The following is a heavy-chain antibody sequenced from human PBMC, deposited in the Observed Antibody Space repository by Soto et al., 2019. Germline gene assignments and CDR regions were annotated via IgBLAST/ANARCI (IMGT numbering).Heavy chain of an antibody. CDR1: GFTFSSYW. CDR3: ARASRGYYYMAV. CDR2: INGDGGTT. Sequence: EVQLVESGGDLVQPGGSLRLSCVASGFTFSSYWIHWVRQAPGKGLVWVSRINGDGGTTNYADAGKGRLTISRDNAKNTLYLLVNSLAAVDTAVYYCARASRGYYYMAVWGRGTPLTV. J-gene: IGHJ6*03. D-gene: IGHD6-6*01. V-gene: IGHV3-74*01.